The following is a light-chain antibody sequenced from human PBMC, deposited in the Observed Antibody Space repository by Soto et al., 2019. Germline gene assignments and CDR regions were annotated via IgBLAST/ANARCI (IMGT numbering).Light chain of an antibody. V-gene: IGLV2-23*01. CDR2: QGS. CDR3: CAYATSYTDV. Sequence: QSVLTQPASVSGSPGQSITISCTGTSSDVGKYNLVSWYQQHPGKAPKVMILQGSKRPSGVSNRFSGSKFGNTASLTISGLQAEDEADYYCCAYATSYTDVFGTGTNATVL. CDR1: SSDVGKYNL. J-gene: IGLJ1*01.